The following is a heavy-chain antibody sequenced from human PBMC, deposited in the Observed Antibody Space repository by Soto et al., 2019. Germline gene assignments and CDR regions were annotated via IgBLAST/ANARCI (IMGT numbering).Heavy chain of an antibody. CDR2: ISGSGGST. J-gene: IGHJ6*02. CDR3: AKDLSVVVVAAPYGMDV. V-gene: IGHV3-23*01. Sequence: EVQLLESGGGLVQPGGSLRLSCAASGFTFSSYAMSWVRQAPGKGLEWVSAISGSGGSTYYADSVKGRFTISSDNSKNTLYLQMNRLRAEDTAVYYCAKDLSVVVVAAPYGMDVWGQGTTVTVSS. CDR1: GFTFSSYA. D-gene: IGHD2-15*01.